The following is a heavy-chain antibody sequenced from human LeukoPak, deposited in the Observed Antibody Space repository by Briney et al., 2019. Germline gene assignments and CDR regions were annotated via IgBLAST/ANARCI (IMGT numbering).Heavy chain of an antibody. V-gene: IGHV4-39*01. Sequence: SETLSLTCTVSGGSISSSSYYWGWIRQPPGKGLEWIGSIYYSGSTYYNPSLKSRVTISVDTSKNQFSLKLSSVTAADTAVYYCARYPARTVRYYFDYWGQGTLVTVSS. D-gene: IGHD4-17*01. J-gene: IGHJ4*02. CDR2: IYYSGST. CDR1: GGSISSSSYY. CDR3: ARYPARTVRYYFDY.